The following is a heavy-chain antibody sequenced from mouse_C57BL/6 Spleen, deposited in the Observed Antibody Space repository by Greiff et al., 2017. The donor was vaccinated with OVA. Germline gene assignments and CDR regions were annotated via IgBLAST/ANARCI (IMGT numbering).Heavy chain of an antibody. V-gene: IGHV2-2*01. CDR3: ARNRDYGYYFDY. Sequence: VNVVESGPGLVQPSQSLSITCTVSGFSLTSYGVHWVRQSPGKGLEWLGVIWSGGSTDYNAAFISRLSISKDNSKSQVFFQMHSLQADDTAIYYCARNRDYGYYFDYWGQGTTLTVSS. D-gene: IGHD2-4*01. CDR2: IWSGGST. CDR1: GFSLTSYG. J-gene: IGHJ2*01.